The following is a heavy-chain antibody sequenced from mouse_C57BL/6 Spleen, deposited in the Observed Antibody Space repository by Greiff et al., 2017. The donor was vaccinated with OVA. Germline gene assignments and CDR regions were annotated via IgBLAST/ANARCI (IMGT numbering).Heavy chain of an antibody. D-gene: IGHD3-2*02. CDR1: GYTFTDYY. Sequence: QVQLQQSGAELVRPGASVKLSCKASGYTFTDYYINWVKQRPGQGLEWIARIYPGSGNTYYNEKFKGKATLTAEKSSSTAYMQLSSLTSEDSAVYFCARADSSGLAWFAYWGQGTLVTVSA. J-gene: IGHJ3*01. CDR2: IYPGSGNT. V-gene: IGHV1-76*01. CDR3: ARADSSGLAWFAY.